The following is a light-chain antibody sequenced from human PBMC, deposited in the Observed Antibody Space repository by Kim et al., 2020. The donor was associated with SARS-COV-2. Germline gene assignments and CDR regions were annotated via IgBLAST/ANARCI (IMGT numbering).Light chain of an antibody. J-gene: IGLJ2*01. CDR3: QVWDSSSDPVV. Sequence: APGKTAGITCGGNNIGRKSVHWYQQKPGQAPVLVIYYDSDRPSGIPERFSGSNSGNTATLTISRVEAGDEADYYCQVWDSSSDPVVFGGGTQLTVL. CDR1: NIGRKS. V-gene: IGLV3-21*04. CDR2: YDS.